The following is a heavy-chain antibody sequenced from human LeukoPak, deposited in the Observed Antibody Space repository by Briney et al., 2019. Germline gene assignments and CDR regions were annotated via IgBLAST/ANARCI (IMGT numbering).Heavy chain of an antibody. V-gene: IGHV3-74*01. CDR3: ARGGHSSFDY. J-gene: IGHJ4*02. CDR1: GFTFSNFW. Sequence: PGGSLRLSCAASGFTFSNFWLHWVRQAPGKGLEWVPRITSDGSNINYADSVQGRFTISRDNAKNTLYLQMNSLRAEDTAVYYCARGGHSSFDYWGQGALVTVSS. CDR2: ITSDGSNI. D-gene: IGHD3-16*01.